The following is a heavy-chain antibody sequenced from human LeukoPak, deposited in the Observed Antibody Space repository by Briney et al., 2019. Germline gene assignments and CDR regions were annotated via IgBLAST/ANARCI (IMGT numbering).Heavy chain of an antibody. J-gene: IGHJ4*02. CDR3: SGSGSRWLIDKTYSPY. CDR1: GGSFSGYY. D-gene: IGHD3-22*01. Sequence: SETLSLTCAVYGGSFSGYYRNWIRQPPGKGLEWVGEISYNENTNYSPSLKSRLTISIGTTKNQFSLKLISVPAADTAAYYCSGSGSRWLIDKTYSPYWRQGTLVTVSS. V-gene: IGHV4-34*01. CDR2: ISYNENT.